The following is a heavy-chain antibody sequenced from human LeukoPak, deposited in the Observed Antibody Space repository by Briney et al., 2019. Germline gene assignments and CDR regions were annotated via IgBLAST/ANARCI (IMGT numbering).Heavy chain of an antibody. V-gene: IGHV3-7*01. J-gene: IGHJ4*02. CDR3: ASLDTAHPSGVH. Sequence: GGSLRLSCEASTFTFTPGWMSWVAKAPGRGREGVAMMKRDGGEKHYVDSVRGRFTISRDNAKNSLYLQMDSLRDEDTAVYYCASLDTAHPSGVHWGQGTLVTVSS. D-gene: IGHD5-18*01. CDR1: TFTFTPGW. CDR2: MKRDGGEK.